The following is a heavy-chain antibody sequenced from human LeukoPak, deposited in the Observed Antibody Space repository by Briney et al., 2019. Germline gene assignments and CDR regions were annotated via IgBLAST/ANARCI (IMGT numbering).Heavy chain of an antibody. Sequence: ASVKVSCKASGYTFTSYAMNWVRQAPGQGLEWMGWINTNTGNPTYAQGFTGRFVFSLDTSVSTAYLQISSLKAEGTAVYYCARVYIVVVPAAISSSYYYCYMDVWGKGTTVTVSS. CDR3: ARVYIVVVPAAISSSYYYCYMDV. CDR1: GYTFTSYA. V-gene: IGHV7-4-1*02. CDR2: INTNTGNP. J-gene: IGHJ6*03. D-gene: IGHD2-2*01.